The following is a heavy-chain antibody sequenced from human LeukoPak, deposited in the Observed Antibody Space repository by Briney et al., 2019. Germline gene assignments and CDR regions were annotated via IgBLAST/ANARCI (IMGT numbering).Heavy chain of an antibody. D-gene: IGHD4-17*01. CDR3: ARCYGDYSFDY. V-gene: IGHV5-51*01. J-gene: IGHJ4*02. CDR2: IYPGDSDT. CDR1: GYSCSSYW. Sequence: GESLKISCKGSGYSCSSYWIGWVRQTPGKGLEWMGIIYPGDSDTRYSPSFQGQVTISADKSISTAYLQWSSLKASDTAMYYCARCYGDYSFDYWGQGTLVTVSS.